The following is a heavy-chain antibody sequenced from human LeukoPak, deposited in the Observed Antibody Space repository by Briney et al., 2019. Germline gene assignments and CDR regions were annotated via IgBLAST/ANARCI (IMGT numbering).Heavy chain of an antibody. J-gene: IGHJ4*02. CDR1: EFSVSSNY. CDR3: ARGRFSGPDDY. D-gene: IGHD6-19*01. Sequence: GGSLRLSCAVSEFSVSSNYVNWVRQAPGKGLEWVSVIYSGGATYYADSVRGRFTISRDNSKNMVSLQMTSLGAEDTAVYYCARGRFSGPDDYWGQGTLVTVSS. V-gene: IGHV3-53*01. CDR2: IYSGGAT.